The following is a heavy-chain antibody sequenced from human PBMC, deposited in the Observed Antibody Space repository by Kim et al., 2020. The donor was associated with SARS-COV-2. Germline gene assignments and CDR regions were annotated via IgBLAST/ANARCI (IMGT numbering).Heavy chain of an antibody. CDR1: GGSISVSNYY. CDR3: ARDRGRVYLDT. J-gene: IGHJ4*02. CDR2: IYYNGRA. V-gene: IGHV4-31*03. Sequence: SETLSLSCSVSGGSISVSNYYWTWIRHHPGKGLEGIGNIYYNGRADYNPSFKSRVHISMDTSKNLFSLTLSSVTAADTATYYCARDRGRVYLDTWGQGTL. D-gene: IGHD3-10*01.